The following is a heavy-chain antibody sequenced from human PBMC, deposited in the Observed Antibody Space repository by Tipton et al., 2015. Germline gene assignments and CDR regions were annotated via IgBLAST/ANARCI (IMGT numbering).Heavy chain of an antibody. CDR3: ARASLVSVYGDYVPYWFYP. V-gene: IGHV4-61*01. Sequence: TLSLTCTVSGGSVSSGSYYWNWIRQPPGKGLEWIGYISYSGSTKYNPSLKSRITISVDTSKNQFSLKMNSLTAADPAVYFWARASLVSVYGDYVPYWFYPWGPGALVTVSS. J-gene: IGHJ5*02. D-gene: IGHD4-17*01. CDR1: GGSVSSGSYY. CDR2: ISYSGST.